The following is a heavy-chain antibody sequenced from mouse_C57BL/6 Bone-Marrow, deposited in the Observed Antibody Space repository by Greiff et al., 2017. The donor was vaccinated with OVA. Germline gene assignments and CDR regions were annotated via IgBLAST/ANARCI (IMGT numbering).Heavy chain of an antibody. CDR3: ARTGIYYSNYGFAY. V-gene: IGHV1-81*01. D-gene: IGHD2-5*01. CDR2: IYPRSGNT. CDR1: GYTFTSYG. Sequence: QVQLQQSGAELARPGASVKLSCKASGYTFTSYGISWVKQRTGQGLEWIGEIYPRSGNTYYNEKFKGKATLTADKSSSTAYMELRSLTSEDSAVYFSARTGIYYSNYGFAYWGQGTLVTVSA. J-gene: IGHJ3*01.